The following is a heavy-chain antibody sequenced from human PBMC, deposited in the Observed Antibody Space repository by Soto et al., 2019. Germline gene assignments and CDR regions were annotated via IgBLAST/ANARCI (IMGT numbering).Heavy chain of an antibody. CDR1: GFTIRNFA. D-gene: IGHD6-19*01. J-gene: IGHJ4*02. CDR2: ISYDGSNK. Sequence: GRFLRLPNTVSGFTIRNFAMHWVLKAQSKGLEWVAVISYDGSNKYSEDSVTGRFPTSRDNSKTTLYLQMNSLRPEDTAVYYCAPGTGIAVAGPPGDFDFWGQGILVTVSS. CDR3: APGTGIAVAGPPGDFDF. V-gene: IGHV3-30-3*01.